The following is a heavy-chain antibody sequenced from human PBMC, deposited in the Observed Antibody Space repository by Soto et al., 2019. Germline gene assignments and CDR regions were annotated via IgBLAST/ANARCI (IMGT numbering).Heavy chain of an antibody. CDR2: IYKSATT. CDR1: GDSISSVDYF. D-gene: IGHD2-15*01. V-gene: IGHV4-30-4*01. CDR3: ARGRYCLTGRCFPNWFDS. J-gene: IGHJ5*01. Sequence: SETLSLTCSVSGDSISSVDYFWAWIRQPPGQALEYIGYIYKSATTYYNPSFESRVAISLDTSKSQFSLNVTSVTAADTAVYFCARGRYCLTGRCFPNWFDSWVQGTLVTVSS.